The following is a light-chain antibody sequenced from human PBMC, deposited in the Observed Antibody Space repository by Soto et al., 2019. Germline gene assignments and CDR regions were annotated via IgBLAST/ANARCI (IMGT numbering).Light chain of an antibody. CDR3: QQLSTYPYT. CDR1: QSVSSY. V-gene: IGKV1-9*01. J-gene: IGKJ2*01. CDR2: AVS. Sequence: DIQLTQSPSFLSASVGDRVTITCRASQSVSSYLAWYQQQPGKAPKLLIYAVSTLQKGVPPRFSGSASGTEFTLTISSLQPEDFATYYCQQLSTYPYTFGQGTKVDIK.